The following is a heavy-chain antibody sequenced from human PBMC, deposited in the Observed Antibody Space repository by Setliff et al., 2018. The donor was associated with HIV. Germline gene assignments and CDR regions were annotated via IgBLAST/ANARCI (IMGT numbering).Heavy chain of an antibody. CDR3: ARRWVIAAGNWFDP. V-gene: IGHV4-39*01. D-gene: IGHD6-13*01. CDR1: GGSINSSNYY. Sequence: SETLSLTCSVSGGSINSSNYYWGWIRQPPGKGLEWIGNIYYSGSTYYNPSLKGRVTISVDTSKNRFSLRLSSVTAADTALYYCARRWVIAAGNWFDPWGQGTLVTVS. CDR2: IYYSGST. J-gene: IGHJ5*02.